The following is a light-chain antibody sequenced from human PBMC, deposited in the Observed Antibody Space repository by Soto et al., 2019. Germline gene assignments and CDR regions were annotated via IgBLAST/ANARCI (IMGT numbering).Light chain of an antibody. CDR2: WAS. V-gene: IGKV4-1*01. CDR3: XQYYSTPPIT. Sequence: DIVMTQSPDSLAVSLGERATINCKSSQSVLYSSNNKNYLAWYQQKPGQPPKLLIYWASTRESGVPDRFSGSXXGXDFTLTIXXXXXXXXXXXXCXQYYSTPPITFGQGTRLEIK. J-gene: IGKJ5*01. CDR1: QSVLYSSNNKNY.